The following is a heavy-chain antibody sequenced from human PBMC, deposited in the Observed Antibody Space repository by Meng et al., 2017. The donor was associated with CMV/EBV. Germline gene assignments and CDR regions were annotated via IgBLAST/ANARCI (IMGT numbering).Heavy chain of an antibody. CDR2: IYSGCCA. D-gene: IGHD3-22*01. V-gene: IGHV3-66*02. CDR3: AKIPDNYDNSDYYNG. J-gene: IGHJ4*02. Sequence: GGSLRLSCAASGFTVSNNYMNWVRQAPGKRLGWVSLIYSGCCAYYADSVKGRFTISRDNSKNTLYLQMNSLRAEDTAVYYCAKIPDNYDNSDYYNGWGQGTLVTVSS. CDR1: GFTVSNNY.